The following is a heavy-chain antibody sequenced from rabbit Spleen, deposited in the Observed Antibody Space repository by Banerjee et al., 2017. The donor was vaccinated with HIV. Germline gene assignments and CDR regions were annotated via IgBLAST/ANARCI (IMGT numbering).Heavy chain of an antibody. J-gene: IGHJ6*01. CDR1: GFSFSSSDY. CDR3: ARDSGSSFSSYGMDL. Sequence: QEQLVESGGGLVQPGGTLTLTCTASGFSFSSSDYMCWVRQAPGKGLEWIGCVDVGSSGFTYFASWAKGRFTISKTSSTTVTLQMTSLTAADTATYFCARDSGSSFSSYGMDLWGQGTLVTVS. V-gene: IGHV1S45*01. CDR2: VDVGSSGFT. D-gene: IGHD8-1*01.